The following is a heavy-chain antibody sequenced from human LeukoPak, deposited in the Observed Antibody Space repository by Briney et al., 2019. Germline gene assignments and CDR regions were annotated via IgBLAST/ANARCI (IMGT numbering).Heavy chain of an antibody. CDR1: GFTFSSQS. Sequence: GGSLRLSCAASGFTFSSQSMNWVRQAPGEGLEGVSSITSSSSYIYYADSVKGRLTISRDNAKNSLYLQMNSLRAEDTAVYYCARDGDYGGNPDYWGQGTLVTVSS. CDR2: ITSSSSYI. D-gene: IGHD4-23*01. V-gene: IGHV3-21*01. J-gene: IGHJ4*02. CDR3: ARDGDYGGNPDY.